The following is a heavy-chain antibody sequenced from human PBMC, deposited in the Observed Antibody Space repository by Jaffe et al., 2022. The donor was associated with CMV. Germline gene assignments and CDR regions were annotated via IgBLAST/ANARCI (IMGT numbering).Heavy chain of an antibody. V-gene: IGHV3-21*01. CDR2: ISSSSSYI. D-gene: IGHD3-3*01. J-gene: IGHJ5*02. CDR3: ASLGTIFGVVIPRGNWFDP. Sequence: EVQLVESGGGLVKPGGSLRLSCAASGFTFSSYSMNWVRQAPGKGLEWVSSISSSSSYIYYADSVKGRFTISRDNAKNSLYLQMNSLRAEDTAVYYCASLGTIFGVVIPRGNWFDPWGQGTLVTVSS. CDR1: GFTFSSYS.